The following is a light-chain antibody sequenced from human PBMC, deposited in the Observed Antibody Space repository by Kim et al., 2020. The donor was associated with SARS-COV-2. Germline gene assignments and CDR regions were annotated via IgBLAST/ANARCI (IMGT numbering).Light chain of an antibody. CDR1: QSISDW. J-gene: IGKJ1*01. V-gene: IGKV1-5*03. CDR3: LQHNDYPRT. CDR2: KAS. Sequence: DIQMTQSPSTLSASVGDRVTITCRASQSISDWLAWYQQKAGRAPKVLIYKASNLESGVPSRFSGSGSGTEFTLTISSLQPDDSATYYCLQHNDYPRTFGQGTKVDIK.